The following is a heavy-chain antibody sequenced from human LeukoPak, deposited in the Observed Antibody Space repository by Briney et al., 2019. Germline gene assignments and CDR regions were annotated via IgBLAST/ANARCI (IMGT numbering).Heavy chain of an antibody. CDR3: ARYSSSWYFMNYYGMDV. CDR1: GFTFSSYG. J-gene: IGHJ6*02. CDR2: ISYDGSNK. Sequence: GGSLRLSCAASGFTFSSYGMHWVRQAPGKGLEWVAVISYDGSNKYYADSVKGRFTISRDNSKNTLYLQMNSLRVEDTAVYYCARYSSSWYFMNYYGMDVWGQGTTVTVSS. V-gene: IGHV3-30*03. D-gene: IGHD6-13*01.